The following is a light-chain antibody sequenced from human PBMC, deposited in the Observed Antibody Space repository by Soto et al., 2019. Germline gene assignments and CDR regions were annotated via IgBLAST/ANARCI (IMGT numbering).Light chain of an antibody. CDR3: QARSSWTWT. CDR1: QGIRSS. V-gene: IGKV3-11*01. CDR2: DAS. J-gene: IGKJ1*01. Sequence: EILLTHSPATLSLSPGERATLSCRAGQGIRSSLAWYQQKPGQAPGLLTYDASTRATGIPARFSGSGSGTDFTLPISNLEPEDCVVYYCQARSSWTWTFGQGAKVEIK.